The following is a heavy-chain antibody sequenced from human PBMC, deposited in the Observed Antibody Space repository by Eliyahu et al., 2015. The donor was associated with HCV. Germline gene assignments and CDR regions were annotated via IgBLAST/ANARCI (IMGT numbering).Heavy chain of an antibody. J-gene: IGHJ4*02. CDR1: GFTFSDVW. Sequence: EVQLVESGGGXVEPGGSLRLSCAASGFTFSDVWXNWVRQAPGKGLEWIGRIKTKSDNEITEYVAPLKGRFTISRDDSKNTLYLQMSSLKSEDTAVYYCCTRVLATCDHWGQGTLVTVSS. CDR2: IKTKSDNEIT. CDR3: CTRVLATCDH. D-gene: IGHD5-12*01. V-gene: IGHV3-15*01.